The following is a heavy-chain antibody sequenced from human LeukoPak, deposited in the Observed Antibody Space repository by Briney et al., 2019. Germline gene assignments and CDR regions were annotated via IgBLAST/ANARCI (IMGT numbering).Heavy chain of an antibody. CDR3: AGQATLYYGSGSTGWLDP. CDR2: IYYSGST. CDR1: GGSISSSGYY. V-gene: IGHV4-39*01. D-gene: IGHD3-10*01. Sequence: SETLSLTCTVSGGSISSSGYYWGWIRQPPGKGLEWIGSIYYSGSTYYNPSLKSRVTISVDTSKNQFSLKLNSVAAADTAVYYCAGQATLYYGSGSTGWLDPWGQGTLVTVSS. J-gene: IGHJ5*02.